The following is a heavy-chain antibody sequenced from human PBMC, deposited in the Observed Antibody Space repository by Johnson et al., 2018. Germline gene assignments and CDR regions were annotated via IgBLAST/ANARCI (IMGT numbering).Heavy chain of an antibody. J-gene: IGHJ1*01. CDR3: AKDSSPNLYQRGVKDPLPEDAEYFQH. D-gene: IGHD2-2*02. Sequence: VQLVQSGGGLVQPGRSLRLSCAASGFTFDDYAMHWVRQAPGKGLEWVSGIRWNSGSMGYADSVKGRFNITRDNAKNSLYLQMNSLRAEDTALYYCAKDSSPNLYQRGVKDPLPEDAEYFQHWGQGTLVTVSS. CDR1: GFTFDDYA. CDR2: IRWNSGSM. V-gene: IGHV3-9*01.